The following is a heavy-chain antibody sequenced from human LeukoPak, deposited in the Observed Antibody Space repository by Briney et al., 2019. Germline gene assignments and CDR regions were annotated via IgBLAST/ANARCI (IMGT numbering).Heavy chain of an antibody. CDR3: ARITGITGTILYYYYGMDV. CDR1: GFTLSSDS. CDR2: ISDSGTTK. J-gene: IGHJ6*02. V-gene: IGHV3-48*04. Sequence: PGGSLRLSCVASGFTLSSDSMNWVRQAPGKGLEWISYISDSGTTKYYAGSVKGRFTISRDNAKNSLYLQMNSLRAEDTAVYYCARITGITGTILYYYYGMDVWGQGTTVTVSS. D-gene: IGHD1-7*01.